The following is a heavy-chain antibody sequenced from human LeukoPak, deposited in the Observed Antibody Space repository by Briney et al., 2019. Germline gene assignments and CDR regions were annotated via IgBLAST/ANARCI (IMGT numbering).Heavy chain of an antibody. J-gene: IGHJ3*02. D-gene: IGHD3-3*01. CDR2: IYTSGST. V-gene: IGHV4-61*02. CDR1: GGSLSSSSYY. Sequence: SETLSLTCTVSGGSLSSSSYYWSWIRQPAGKGLEWIGRIYTSGSTNYNPSLKSRVTISVDTSKNQFSLKLSSVTAADTAVYYCASYDFWRRDAFDIWGQGTMVTVSS. CDR3: ASYDFWRRDAFDI.